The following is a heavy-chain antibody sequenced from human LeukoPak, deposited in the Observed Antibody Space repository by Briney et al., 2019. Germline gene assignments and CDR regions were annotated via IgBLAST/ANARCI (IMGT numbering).Heavy chain of an antibody. D-gene: IGHD6-19*01. CDR3: ARKYSSGWYETGFDY. CDR2: INPNSGGT. Sequence: ASVKVSCKASGYTFTGYYMHWVRQAPGQGLEWMGWINPNSGGTNYAQKFQGRVTMTGDTSISTAYMELSRLRSDDTAVYYCARKYSSGWYETGFDYWGQGTLVTVSS. J-gene: IGHJ4*02. V-gene: IGHV1-2*02. CDR1: GYTFTGYY.